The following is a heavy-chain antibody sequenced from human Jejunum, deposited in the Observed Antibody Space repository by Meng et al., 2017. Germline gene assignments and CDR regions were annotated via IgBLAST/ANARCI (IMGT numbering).Heavy chain of an antibody. CDR2: ISLSGSP. Sequence: SAPRSVYPSGHLSPTAAVFGGTIRGSSWWSWARQPPGKGLEWIGEISLSGSPSYNPSLRTRVTISIDTSRNQFSLSLSSVTAADTAVYYCARHGAAPYFDDWGQGSLVTVSS. CDR3: ARHGAAPYFDD. J-gene: IGHJ4*02. CDR1: GGTIRGSSW. D-gene: IGHD2-15*01. V-gene: IGHV4-4*02.